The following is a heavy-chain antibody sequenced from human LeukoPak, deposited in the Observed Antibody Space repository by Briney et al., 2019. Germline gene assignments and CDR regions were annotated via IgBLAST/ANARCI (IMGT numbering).Heavy chain of an antibody. V-gene: IGHV3-74*01. Sequence: GGSLRLSCAASGFTFSSSWMHWVRQAPGKGLVWVSRITRDGSSTTYADSVKGRFTTSRDNDKNTLYLQMDSLRDDDTAVYYCARDPGYETWSPFWGGMDVWGNGTTVIVSS. CDR2: ITRDGSST. CDR3: ARDPGYETWSPFWGGMDV. CDR1: GFTFSSSW. J-gene: IGHJ6*04. D-gene: IGHD3-16*01.